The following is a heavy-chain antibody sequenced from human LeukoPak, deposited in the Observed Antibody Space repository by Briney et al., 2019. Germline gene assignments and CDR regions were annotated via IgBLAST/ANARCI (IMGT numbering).Heavy chain of an antibody. Sequence: SVKVSCKASGGTFSSYAISWVRQAPGQGREGMGGIIPIFGTANYAQKFQGRGTITADESTRTAYMELSTLRPEDTAVYHCARGPRYYYDSSPYWYFDLWGRGNLVTVSS. D-gene: IGHD3-22*01. V-gene: IGHV1-69*13. CDR3: ARGPRYYYDSSPYWYFDL. CDR2: IIPIFGTA. J-gene: IGHJ2*01. CDR1: GGTFSSYA.